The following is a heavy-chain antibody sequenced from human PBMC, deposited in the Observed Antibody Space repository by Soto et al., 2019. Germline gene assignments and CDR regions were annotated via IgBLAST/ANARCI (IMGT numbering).Heavy chain of an antibody. CDR1: GYTFTSYG. D-gene: IGHD3-22*01. CDR3: ARVNYYDSSGFPAGATKAAFDI. J-gene: IGHJ3*02. Sequence: QVQLVQSGAEVKKPGASVKVSCKASGYTFTSYGISWVRQAPGQGLEWMGWISAYNGNTNYAQKLQGRVTMTTDTATSTAYMEMRSLRCDDTAVYYCARVNYYDSSGFPAGATKAAFDIWGQGTMDTDS. CDR2: ISAYNGNT. V-gene: IGHV1-18*01.